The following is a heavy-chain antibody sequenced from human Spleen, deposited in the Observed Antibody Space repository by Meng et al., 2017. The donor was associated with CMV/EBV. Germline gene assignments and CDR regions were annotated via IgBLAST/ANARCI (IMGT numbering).Heavy chain of an antibody. CDR2: IYYSGST. CDR1: GGSLSGYH. Sequence: GSLRLSCAVNGGSLSGYHWSWIRQPPGKGLEWIGYIYYSGSTNYNPSLKSRVTISVDTSKNQFSLKLSSVTAADTAVYYCAKGSSAGWLYFDYWGQGTLVTVSS. V-gene: IGHV4-59*01. D-gene: IGHD6-6*01. CDR3: AKGSSAGWLYFDY. J-gene: IGHJ4*02.